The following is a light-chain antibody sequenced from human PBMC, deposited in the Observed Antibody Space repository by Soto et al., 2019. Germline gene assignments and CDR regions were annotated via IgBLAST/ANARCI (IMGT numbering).Light chain of an antibody. CDR1: QGISSY. J-gene: IGKJ4*01. CDR3: LQDNNYPLT. V-gene: IGKV1-6*01. Sequence: IQMTQSPSSLSASVGDRVTITCRASQGISSYLGWYQQKPGKAPKLLIYATSSLQGGVPSRFSGSGSGTDFTLTISSLQPEDFATYYCLQDNNYPLTFGGGTKVDIK. CDR2: ATS.